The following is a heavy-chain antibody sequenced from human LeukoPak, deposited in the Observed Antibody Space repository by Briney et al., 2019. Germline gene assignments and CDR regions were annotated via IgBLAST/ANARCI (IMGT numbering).Heavy chain of an antibody. V-gene: IGHV4-59*12. Sequence: PSETLSLTCTLSGGSISTYYWSWIRQPPGKGLEWIGYIYYSGSSSYNPSLKSRGTISVDTSKNQFSLKLRSVTAADTAVYYCARGSITVVPAFDIWGQGTMVTVSS. CDR1: GGSISTYY. D-gene: IGHD3-3*01. CDR2: IYYSGSS. CDR3: ARGSITVVPAFDI. J-gene: IGHJ3*02.